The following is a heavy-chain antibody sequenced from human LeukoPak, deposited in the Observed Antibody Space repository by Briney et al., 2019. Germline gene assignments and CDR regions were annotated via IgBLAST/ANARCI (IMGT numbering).Heavy chain of an antibody. D-gene: IGHD3-10*01. J-gene: IGHJ4*02. CDR3: ARLGTYTSNYDFEY. V-gene: IGHV5-51*01. CDR1: GGSFTTYR. Sequence: GESLKISCQGSGGSFTTYRIGWVRQMPGKGLECMGIIYPGDSDTRYSPSFQGQVTISADKSINTAYLQWSSLKASDTAMFYCARLGTYTSNYDFEYWGQGTLVTVSS. CDR2: IYPGDSDT.